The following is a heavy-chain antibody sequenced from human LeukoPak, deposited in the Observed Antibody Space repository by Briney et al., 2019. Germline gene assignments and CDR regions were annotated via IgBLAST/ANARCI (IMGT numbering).Heavy chain of an antibody. V-gene: IGHV4-4*08. CDR3: ARDDYGVFDAFDV. D-gene: IGHD3-16*01. CDR1: GGSITSHF. J-gene: IGHJ3*01. Sequence: PSETLSLTCTVSGGSITSHFWTWIRQAPGKGLEWVGYVSKSGSTNYNPSLQSRITISVDTSKNQFFLKLTSMTAADTAVHFCARDDYGVFDAFDVWGQGTVVTVSS. CDR2: VSKSGST.